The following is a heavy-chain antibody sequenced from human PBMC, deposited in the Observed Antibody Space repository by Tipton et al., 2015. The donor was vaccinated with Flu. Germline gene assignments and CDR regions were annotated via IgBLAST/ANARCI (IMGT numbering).Heavy chain of an antibody. CDR2: IYYSGST. J-gene: IGHJ4*02. Sequence: TLSLTCTVSGGSISSYYWSWIRQPPGKGLEWIGYIYYSGSTNYNPSLKSRVTISVDTSKNQFSLKLSSVTAADTAVYYCARVESSGYYPGHWGQGTLVTVSS. CDR3: ARVESSGYYPGH. D-gene: IGHD3-22*01. CDR1: GGSISSYY. V-gene: IGHV4-59*01.